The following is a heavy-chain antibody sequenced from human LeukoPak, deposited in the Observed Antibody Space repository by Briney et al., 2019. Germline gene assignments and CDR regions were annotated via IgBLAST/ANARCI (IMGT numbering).Heavy chain of an antibody. CDR3: ARLTGYYDSSGYLDY. J-gene: IGHJ4*02. Sequence: GGSLRLSCAASGYSFSRFAMSWVRPAPGKGLEWVSAISGSGDSTYYADSVKGRFTISRDNAKNSLYLQMNSLRAEDTAVYYCARLTGYYDSSGYLDYWGQGTLVTVSS. CDR1: GYSFSRFA. D-gene: IGHD3-22*01. CDR2: ISGSGDST. V-gene: IGHV3-23*01.